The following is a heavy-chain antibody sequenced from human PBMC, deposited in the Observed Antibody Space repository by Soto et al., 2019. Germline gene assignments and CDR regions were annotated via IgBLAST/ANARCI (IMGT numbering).Heavy chain of an antibody. V-gene: IGHV4-31*03. CDR1: GGSISSGGYY. CDR2: IYYSGST. CDR3: ARSGSSTMAHNWFDP. Sequence: TLSLTCTVSGGSISSGGYYWSWIRQHPGKGLEWIGYIYYSGSTYYNPSLKSRVTISVDTSKNQFSLKLSSVTAADTAVYYCARSGSSTMAHNWFDPWGQGTLVTVSS. D-gene: IGHD3-10*01. J-gene: IGHJ5*02.